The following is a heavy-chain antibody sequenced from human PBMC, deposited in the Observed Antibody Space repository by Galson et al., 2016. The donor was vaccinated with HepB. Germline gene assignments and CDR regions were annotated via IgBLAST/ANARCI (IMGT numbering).Heavy chain of an antibody. CDR1: GFRFGSYG. Sequence: CAASGFRFGSYGMHWVRQAPGKGLEWVAYIPLDGSNKYYRDSVKGRFTISRDNSKNTVYLQMNSLRAEDTAVYYCAKDPYYGSDRGYGMDVWGQGTTVTVSS. CDR3: AKDPYYGSDRGYGMDV. CDR2: IPLDGSNK. V-gene: IGHV3-30*18. D-gene: IGHD3-10*01. J-gene: IGHJ6*02.